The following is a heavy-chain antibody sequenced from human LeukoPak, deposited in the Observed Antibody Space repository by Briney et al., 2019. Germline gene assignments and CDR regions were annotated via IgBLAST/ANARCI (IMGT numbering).Heavy chain of an antibody. CDR2: ISYSGST. Sequence: SEPLSLTCTVSGGSFSSYYRSWIRQPPGKGLEWIGCISYSGSTNYNPSLMRRVTISVATFMNQFSLKLSSVTAADTAVYYCARDVDFYYYYMDVWGKGTTVTVPS. V-gene: IGHV4-59*01. D-gene: IGHD2-15*01. J-gene: IGHJ6*03. CDR1: GGSFSSYY. CDR3: ARDVDFYYYYMDV.